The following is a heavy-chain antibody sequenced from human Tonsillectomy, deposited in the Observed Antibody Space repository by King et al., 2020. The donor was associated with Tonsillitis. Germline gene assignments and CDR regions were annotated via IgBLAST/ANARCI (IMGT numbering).Heavy chain of an antibody. CDR1: GFTFGDYV. CDR3: TRETLQYYYYMDV. J-gene: IGHJ6*03. CDR2: IRTTAYGGTT. Sequence: VQLVESGGGLVQPGRSLRLSCTTSGFTFGDYVMNWVRQAPGKGLEWVGFIRTTAYGGTTIYAASVEGRFTISRDDSKSIAYLQMNSLKTEETAVYYCTRETLQYYYYMDVWGKGTTVTVSS. D-gene: IGHD4-11*01. V-gene: IGHV3-49*04.